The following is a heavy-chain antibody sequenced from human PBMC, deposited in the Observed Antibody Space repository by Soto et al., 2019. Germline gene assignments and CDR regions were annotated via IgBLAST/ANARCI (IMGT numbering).Heavy chain of an antibody. J-gene: IGHJ4*02. CDR2: IYYSGST. Sequence: SETLSLTCTVSGGSISSSSYYWGWIHQPPGKGLEWIGSIYYSGSTYYNPSLKSRVTISVDTSKNQFSLKLSSVTAADTAVYYCASQMNQYCSSTSCHDYWGQGTLVTVSS. D-gene: IGHD2-2*01. V-gene: IGHV4-39*01. CDR3: ASQMNQYCSSTSCHDY. CDR1: GGSISSSSYY.